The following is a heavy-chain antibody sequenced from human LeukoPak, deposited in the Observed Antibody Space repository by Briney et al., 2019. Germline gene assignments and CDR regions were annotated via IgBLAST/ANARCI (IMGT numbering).Heavy chain of an antibody. J-gene: IGHJ4*02. D-gene: IGHD3-22*01. CDR2: INHSGST. CDR1: GGSFSGCY. V-gene: IGHV4-34*01. CDR3: ARVRPTYYYDSSGYYAHLRLDYFDY. Sequence: SETLSLTCAVYGGSFSGCYWSWIRQPPGKGLEWIGEINHSGSTNYNPSLKSRVTISVDTSKNQFSLKLSSVTAADTAVYYCARVRPTYYYDSSGYYAHLRLDYFDYWGQGTLVTVSS.